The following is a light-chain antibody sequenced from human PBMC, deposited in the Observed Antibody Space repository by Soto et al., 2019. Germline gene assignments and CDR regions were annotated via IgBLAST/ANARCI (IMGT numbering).Light chain of an antibody. CDR3: RRYIRTCTSV. CDR1: SSDVGGYNY. J-gene: IGLJ1*01. V-gene: IGLV2-14*01. CDR2: EVS. Sequence: QSALTQPASVSGSPGQSITISCSGTSSDVGGYNYVSWYQQHPGKAPKLMIYEVSNRPSGVSNRCSGSKSGNTASLTISGLQAEDDADYYCRRYIRTCTSVFGTGTKVTV.